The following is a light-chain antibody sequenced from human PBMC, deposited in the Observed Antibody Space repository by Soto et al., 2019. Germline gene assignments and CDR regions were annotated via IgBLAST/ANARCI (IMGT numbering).Light chain of an antibody. Sequence: QSVLTQPPSASGSPGQSVTISCTGTSSDIGGYGYVSWYQQHPGKAPKLMIYEVTKRASGIPGRFSGSKSGNTASLTVSGLQAADEADYFCSSYALSNTDVVFGGGTKLTVL. J-gene: IGLJ2*01. CDR2: EVT. V-gene: IGLV2-8*01. CDR3: SSYALSNTDVV. CDR1: SSDIGGYGY.